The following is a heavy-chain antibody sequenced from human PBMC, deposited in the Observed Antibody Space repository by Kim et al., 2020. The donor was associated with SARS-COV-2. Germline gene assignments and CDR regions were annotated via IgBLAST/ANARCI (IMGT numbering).Heavy chain of an antibody. Sequence: STSSADSGKGRFTISRDNSKSMLFLQMRSLRAEDTAVYFCAKTLYGGCDFWGQGTLITVSS. CDR3: AKTLYGGCDF. CDR2: ST. D-gene: IGHD4-17*01. V-gene: IGHV3-23*01. J-gene: IGHJ4*02.